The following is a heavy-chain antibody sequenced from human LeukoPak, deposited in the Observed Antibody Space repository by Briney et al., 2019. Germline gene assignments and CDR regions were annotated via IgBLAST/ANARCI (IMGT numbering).Heavy chain of an antibody. CDR3: ARKVSPPLGYYGMDV. J-gene: IGHJ6*02. CDR1: GGTFSSYA. CDR2: IIPIFGTA. Sequence: SVTVSCKASGGTFSSYAISWVRQAPGQGLEWMGGIIPIFGTANYAQKFQGRVTITADESTSTAYMELSSLRSEDTAVYYCARKVSPPLGYYGMDVWGQGTTVTVSS. V-gene: IGHV1-69*01. D-gene: IGHD5/OR15-5a*01.